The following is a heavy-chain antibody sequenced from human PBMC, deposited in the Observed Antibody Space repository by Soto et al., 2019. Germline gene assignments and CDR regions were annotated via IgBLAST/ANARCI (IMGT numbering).Heavy chain of an antibody. CDR3: AREKTSYGMDV. V-gene: IGHV1-8*01. Sequence: QVQLVQSGAEVKKPGASVKVSCKASGYTFTSYDINWVRQATGQGLEWMGWMNPNSGNTGYAQKSRXXVTMSRNTSISTAYMELSSLRSEDTAVYYGAREKTSYGMDVWGQGTTVTVSS. CDR1: GYTFTSYD. CDR2: MNPNSGNT. J-gene: IGHJ6*02.